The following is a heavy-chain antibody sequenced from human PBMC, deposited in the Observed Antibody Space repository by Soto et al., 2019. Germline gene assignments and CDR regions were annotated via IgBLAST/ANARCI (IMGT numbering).Heavy chain of an antibody. CDR3: TRETVAGITGLDY. D-gene: IGHD1-20*01. CDR2: ISYDGNNK. V-gene: IGHV3-30-3*01. Sequence: LRLSCAASGFSFSDYAIHWVRQAPGKGLEWLAIISYDGNNKYYADSVKGRITTSRDASENILYLQMNSLRVDDTALYYCTRETVAGITGLDYWGPGTLVTVS. CDR1: GFSFSDYA. J-gene: IGHJ4*02.